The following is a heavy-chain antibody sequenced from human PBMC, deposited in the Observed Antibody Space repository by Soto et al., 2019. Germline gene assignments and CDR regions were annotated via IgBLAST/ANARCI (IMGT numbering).Heavy chain of an antibody. CDR3: AGLYHYDSSGYYDY. CDR1: GNSFTTYY. J-gene: IGHJ4*02. D-gene: IGHD3-22*01. CDR2: INPSGGRT. V-gene: IGHV1-46*01. Sequence: ASEKVSCKASGNSFTTYYMHWVRQAPGQGLEWMGIINPSGGRTTYAQKFQGRVTMTRDTSTSTFHMELSSLTSEDTAVYYCAGLYHYDSSGYYDYWGQGTLVTVS.